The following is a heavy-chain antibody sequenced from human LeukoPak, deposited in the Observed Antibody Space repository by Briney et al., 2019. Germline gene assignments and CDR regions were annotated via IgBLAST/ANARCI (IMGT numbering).Heavy chain of an antibody. J-gene: IGHJ4*02. CDR1: GYSFTSDY. Sequence: ASVKVSCTASGYSFTSDYIHWVRQAPGQGLEWMGMIYPRDGSTSYAQKFQGRVTVTRDTSTSTVHMELSGLRSEDTAVYYCARDQEAFDYWGQGTLVTVSS. CDR2: IYPRDGST. CDR3: ARDQEAFDY. V-gene: IGHV1-46*01.